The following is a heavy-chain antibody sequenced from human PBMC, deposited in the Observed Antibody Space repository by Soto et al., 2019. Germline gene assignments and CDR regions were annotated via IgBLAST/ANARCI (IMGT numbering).Heavy chain of an antibody. CDR3: ARGAYYYDSSGQPKYYFDY. CDR1: GGTFSSYA. D-gene: IGHD3-22*01. Sequence: QVQLVQSGAEVKKPGSSVKVSCKASGGTFSSYAISWVRQAPGQGLEWMGGIIPIFGTANYAQKFQGRVTITADKSTSTAYMEVSSLRSEDTAVYYCARGAYYYDSSGQPKYYFDYWGQGTLVTVSS. J-gene: IGHJ4*02. CDR2: IIPIFGTA. V-gene: IGHV1-69*06.